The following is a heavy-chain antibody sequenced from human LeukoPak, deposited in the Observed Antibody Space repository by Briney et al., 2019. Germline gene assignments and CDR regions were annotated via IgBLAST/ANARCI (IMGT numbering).Heavy chain of an antibody. V-gene: IGHV4-34*01. Sequence: SETLSLTCAVYGGSFSGYYWSWIRQPPGKGLEWIGEINHSGSTNYNPSLQSRVTISADTSKNQFSLNLRSVIAADTPVYYCTRGLRLGYCSGGSCYYWFDPWGQGTRVTVSS. J-gene: IGHJ5*02. CDR2: INHSGST. CDR1: GGSFSGYY. D-gene: IGHD2-15*01. CDR3: TRGLRLGYCSGGSCYYWFDP.